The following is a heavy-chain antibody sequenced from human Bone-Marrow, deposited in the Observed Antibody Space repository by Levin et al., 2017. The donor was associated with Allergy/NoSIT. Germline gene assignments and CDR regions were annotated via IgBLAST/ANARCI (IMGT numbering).Heavy chain of an antibody. CDR3: ARGNDFNVDIVATIHNYYYMDV. Sequence: SQTLSLTCAVYGGSFSGYYWSWIRQPPGKGLEWIGEINHSGSTNYNPSLKSRVTISVDTSKNQFSLKLSSVTAADTAVYYCARGNDFNVDIVATIHNYYYMDVWGKGTTVTVSS. D-gene: IGHD5-12*01. V-gene: IGHV4-34*01. J-gene: IGHJ6*03. CDR1: GGSFSGYY. CDR2: INHSGST.